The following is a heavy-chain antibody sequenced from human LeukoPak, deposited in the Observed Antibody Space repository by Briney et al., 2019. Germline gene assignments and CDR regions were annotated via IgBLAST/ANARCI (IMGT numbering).Heavy chain of an antibody. D-gene: IGHD4-17*01. CDR3: ARDTITVTTPYFDY. Sequence: ASVKVSCKASGYTFTGYYIDWVRQAPGPGLEWMGWINSDSGGTNYAQKFQGRVTMTRDTSTSTAYMELSSLRSDDTAFYYCARDTITVTTPYFDYWGQGTLVTVPS. V-gene: IGHV1-2*02. CDR1: GYTFTGYY. J-gene: IGHJ4*02. CDR2: INSDSGGT.